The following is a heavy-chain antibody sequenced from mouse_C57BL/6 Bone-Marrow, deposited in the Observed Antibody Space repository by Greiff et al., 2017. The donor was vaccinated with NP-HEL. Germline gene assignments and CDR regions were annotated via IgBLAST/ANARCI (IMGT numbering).Heavy chain of an antibody. CDR1: GYTFTSYW. Sequence: VQLQQPGAELVKPGASVKLSCKASGYTFTSYWMQWVKQRPGQGLEWIGEIDPSDSYTNYHQKFKGKATLTVDTSSSTAYMQLSSRTSEDSAVYYCARGWDEDYWGQGTSVTVSS. J-gene: IGHJ4*01. CDR3: ARGWDEDY. D-gene: IGHD4-1*01. CDR2: IDPSDSYT. V-gene: IGHV1-50*01.